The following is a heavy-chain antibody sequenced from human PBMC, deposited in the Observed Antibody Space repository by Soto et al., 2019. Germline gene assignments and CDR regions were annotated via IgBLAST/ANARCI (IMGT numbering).Heavy chain of an antibody. D-gene: IGHD2-21*02. CDR1: GGTLSSYA. CDR3: ARTAIPRMDEAFDV. V-gene: IGHV1-69*05. CDR2: IIPIFGTA. J-gene: IGHJ3*01. Sequence: QVQLVQSGAEVKKPGSSVKVSCKASGGTLSSYAITWVRQAPGQGLQWMGGIIPIFGTADYAQKFQGRLTITTDESMRTVYMQLNSLTSEDTAVYYCARTAIPRMDEAFDVWGQGTLVTVSS.